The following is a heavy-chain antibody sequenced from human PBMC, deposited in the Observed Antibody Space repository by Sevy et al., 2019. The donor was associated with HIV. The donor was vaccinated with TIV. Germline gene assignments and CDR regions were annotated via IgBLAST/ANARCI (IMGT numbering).Heavy chain of an antibody. V-gene: IGHV1-18*01. CDR2: IGVYNGNS. D-gene: IGHD3-10*01. J-gene: IGHJ4*02. CDR3: ARVPTYYFGSGTYFDY. CDR1: GYTFSSNG. Sequence: ASVKVSCKASGYTFSSNGIAWVRQAPGQGLQWMGWIGVYNGNSNYAQNPRDRVTMTTDTSTSTAYMELKSLRSDDTAVYYCARVPTYYFGSGTYFDYWGQGTLVTVSS.